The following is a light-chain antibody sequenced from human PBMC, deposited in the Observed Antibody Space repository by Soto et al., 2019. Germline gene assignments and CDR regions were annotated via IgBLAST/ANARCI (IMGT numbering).Light chain of an antibody. CDR2: GAS. CDR1: QSVNSR. Sequence: ESVLTQSPGTLSLAPGERATLSCRASQSVNSRLAWHQHKPGQAPSLLISGASSRATGIPDRFSGSGSATDFTLTISRLEPEDFALYYCQHYGRSPITFGQGTRLENK. CDR3: QHYGRSPIT. V-gene: IGKV3-20*01. J-gene: IGKJ5*01.